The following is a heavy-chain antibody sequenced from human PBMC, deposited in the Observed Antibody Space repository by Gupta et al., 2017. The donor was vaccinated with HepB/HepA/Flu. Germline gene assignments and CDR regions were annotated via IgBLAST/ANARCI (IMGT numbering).Heavy chain of an antibody. V-gene: IGHV3-30-3*01. D-gene: IGHD3-16*02. CDR1: GFTFSSYA. CDR2: ISYDGSNK. J-gene: IGHJ4*02. CDR3: ARGPAELRLGELSDFDY. Sequence: QVQLVESGGGVVQPGRSLRLSCAASGFTFSSYAMHWVRQAPGKGLEWVAVISYDGSNKYYADSVKGRFTISRDNSKNTLYLQMNSLRAEDTAVYYCARGPAELRLGELSDFDYWGQGTLVTVSS.